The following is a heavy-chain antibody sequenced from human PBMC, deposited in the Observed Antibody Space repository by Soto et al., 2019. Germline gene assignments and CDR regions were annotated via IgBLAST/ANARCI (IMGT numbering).Heavy chain of an antibody. CDR3: AMVGGWSGGSSGMDV. Sequence: EVQLVESGGGLVQPGGSLRLSCAASGLIFSDYHMDWVRQAPGKGLEWVGRIRRKANSYTTEYAASVKGRFTISRDDSKNALYLQRNSLKSEDTAVYYCAMVGGWSGGSSGMDVWGQGTTVTVSS. CDR1: GLIFSDYH. D-gene: IGHD6-19*01. CDR2: IRRKANSYTT. V-gene: IGHV3-72*01. J-gene: IGHJ6*02.